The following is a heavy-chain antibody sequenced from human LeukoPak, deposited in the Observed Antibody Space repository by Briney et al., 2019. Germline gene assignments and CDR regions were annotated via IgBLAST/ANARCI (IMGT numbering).Heavy chain of an antibody. CDR3: AGGSSSLNWFDP. CDR1: GGSISSYY. J-gene: IGHJ5*02. Sequence: SETLSLTCTASGGSISSYYWSWIRQPPGKGLEWIGYIHHSGSTNYNPSLKSRVTISVDTPKNQFSQKLNSVTAADTAVYYCAGGSSSLNWFDPWGQGTPVTVSS. D-gene: IGHD6-6*01. V-gene: IGHV4-59*01. CDR2: IHHSGST.